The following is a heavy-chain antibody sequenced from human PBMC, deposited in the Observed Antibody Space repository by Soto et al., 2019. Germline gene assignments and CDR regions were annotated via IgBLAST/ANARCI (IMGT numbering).Heavy chain of an antibody. CDR2: IYSGGST. J-gene: IGHJ6*02. CDR1: GFTVSSNY. D-gene: IGHD2-15*01. CDR3: ARGGSGGDYYYYGMDV. Sequence: PGGSLRLSCAASGFTVSSNYMSWVRQAPGKGLEWVSVIYSGGSTYYADSVKGRFTISRDNSKNTLYLQMNSLRAEDTAVYYCARGGSGGDYYYYGMDVWGQGTTVTVSS. V-gene: IGHV3-53*01.